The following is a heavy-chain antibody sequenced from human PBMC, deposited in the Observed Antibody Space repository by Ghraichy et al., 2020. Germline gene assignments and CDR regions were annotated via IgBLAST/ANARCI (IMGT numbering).Heavy chain of an antibody. V-gene: IGHV4-61*01. CDR2: IYYSGST. Sequence: SETLSLTCTVSGGSVSSGSYYWSWIRQPPGKGLEWIGYIYYSGSTNYNPSLKSRVTISVDTSKNQFSLKLSSVTAADTAVYYCARDSGGVLAWGQGTLVTVSS. CDR1: GGSVSSGSYY. D-gene: IGHD2-15*01. J-gene: IGHJ4*02. CDR3: ARDSGGVLA.